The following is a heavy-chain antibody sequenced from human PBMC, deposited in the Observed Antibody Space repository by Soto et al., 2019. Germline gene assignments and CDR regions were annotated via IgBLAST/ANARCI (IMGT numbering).Heavy chain of an antibody. V-gene: IGHV3-23*01. CDR1: GFTFSSYA. D-gene: IGHD3-22*01. CDR3: AKVFYYYDSSGYYYFDS. CDR2: ISGSGSTI. J-gene: IGHJ4*02. Sequence: GSLSLSCAASGFTFSSYAVSWVRQAPGNGPEWISSISGSGSTIYYADSVKGRFTISRDNSKNTLYLQMSSLRAEDTAVYYCAKVFYYYDSSGYYYFDSWGQGTLATVSS.